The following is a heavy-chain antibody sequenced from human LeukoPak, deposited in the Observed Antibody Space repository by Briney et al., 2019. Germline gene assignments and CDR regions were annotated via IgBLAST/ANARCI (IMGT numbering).Heavy chain of an antibody. Sequence: GGSLRLSCAATGFTFSSYAMSWVRQAPGKGLEWVSTISSSGVSTYYADSVKGRFTISRDNSKNTLYLQMNSLRGEDTAVYYCARGSSGWFDDNWFDPWGQGTLVTVSS. CDR2: ISSSGVST. D-gene: IGHD6-19*01. J-gene: IGHJ5*02. CDR1: GFTFSSYA. CDR3: ARGSSGWFDDNWFDP. V-gene: IGHV3-23*01.